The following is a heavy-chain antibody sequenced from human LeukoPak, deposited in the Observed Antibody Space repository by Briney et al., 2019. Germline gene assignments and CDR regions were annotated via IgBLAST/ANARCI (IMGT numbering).Heavy chain of an antibody. CDR3: ATHYGSGEGGYYYYYMDV. J-gene: IGHJ6*03. V-gene: IGHV4-59*01. CDR2: IYYSGST. Sequence: SETLSLTCTVSGGSISSYYWSWIRQPPGKGLEWIGYIYYSGSTNYNPSLKSRVTISVDTSKNQFSLKLSSVTAADTAVYYCATHYGSGEGGYYYYYMDVWGKGTTVTISS. CDR1: GGSISSYY. D-gene: IGHD3-10*01.